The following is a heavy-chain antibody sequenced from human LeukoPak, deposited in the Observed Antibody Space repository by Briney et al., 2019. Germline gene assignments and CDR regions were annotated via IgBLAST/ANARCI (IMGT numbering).Heavy chain of an antibody. J-gene: IGHJ4*02. CDR2: LYSDGNT. Sequence: GGSLRLSCAASGYTVIINEMSWVRQAPGKGLEWVSVLYSDGNTKYADSVQGRFTISRDNSKNTLYLEMNSLSPDDTAVYYCARGGEALAANTMAYWGQGTLVTVSS. CDR1: GYTVIINE. V-gene: IGHV3-53*01. CDR3: ARGGEALAANTMAY. D-gene: IGHD6-19*01.